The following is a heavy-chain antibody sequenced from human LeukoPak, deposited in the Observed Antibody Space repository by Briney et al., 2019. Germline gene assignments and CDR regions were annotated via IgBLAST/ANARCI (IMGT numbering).Heavy chain of an antibody. J-gene: IGHJ3*02. Sequence: SETLSLTCAVYGGSFSGYYWSWIRQPPGKGPEWLGEINHSGSTNYNPSLKSRVTISVDTSKNQFSLKLSSVTAADTAVYYCARGDYDFWSGSTPNAFDIWGQGTMVTVSS. CDR3: ARGDYDFWSGSTPNAFDI. D-gene: IGHD3-3*01. V-gene: IGHV4-34*01. CDR1: GGSFSGYY. CDR2: INHSGST.